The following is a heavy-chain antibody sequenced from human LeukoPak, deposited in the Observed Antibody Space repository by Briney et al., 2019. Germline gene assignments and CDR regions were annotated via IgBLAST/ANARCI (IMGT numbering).Heavy chain of an antibody. J-gene: IGHJ4*02. D-gene: IGHD4-17*01. V-gene: IGHV3-21*01. CDR3: AGSYDYGDKRLDY. CDR2: ISSSSSYI. Sequence: KPGGSLILSCAASGFTFSNYYMTWVRQAPGKGLEWVSSISSSSSYIYYADSVKGRFTISRDNAKNSLYLQMNSLRAEDTAVYYCAGSYDYGDKRLDYWGQGTLVTVSS. CDR1: GFTFSNYY.